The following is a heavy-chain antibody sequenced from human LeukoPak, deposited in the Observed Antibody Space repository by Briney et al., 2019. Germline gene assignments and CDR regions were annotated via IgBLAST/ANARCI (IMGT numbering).Heavy chain of an antibody. D-gene: IGHD3-10*01. Sequence: GGSLRLSCAASGFTFSSYGMHWVRQAPGKGLEWVAFIRYDGSNKYYADSVKGRFTISRDNSKNTLYLQMNSLRAEDTAVYYCAKDSAMVRGVILHLFDYWGQGTLVTVSS. V-gene: IGHV3-30*02. J-gene: IGHJ4*02. CDR3: AKDSAMVRGVILHLFDY. CDR2: IRYDGSNK. CDR1: GFTFSSYG.